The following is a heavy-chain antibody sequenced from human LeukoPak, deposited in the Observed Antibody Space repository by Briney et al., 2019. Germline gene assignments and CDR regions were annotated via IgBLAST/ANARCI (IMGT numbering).Heavy chain of an antibody. CDR1: GFTFSNYW. J-gene: IGHJ4*02. CDR3: ARGDDFWSGYDGGAFDY. Sequence: GGSLRLSCAASGFTFSNYWMSWVRQSPGKGLEWVANIKQDEAEKYYVDSAKGRFTTFRDNSKNTLYLQMNSLRAEDTAVYYCARGDDFWSGYDGGAFDYWGQGTLVTVSS. D-gene: IGHD3-3*01. V-gene: IGHV3-7*01. CDR2: IKQDEAEK.